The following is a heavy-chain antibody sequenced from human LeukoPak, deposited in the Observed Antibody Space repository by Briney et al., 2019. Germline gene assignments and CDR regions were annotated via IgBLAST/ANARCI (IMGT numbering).Heavy chain of an antibody. J-gene: IGHJ6*03. CDR3: ARGLRYCSGGRCYFSPPYYYYMDV. CDR1: GYTFTSHF. CDR2: INPRGGST. D-gene: IGHD2-15*01. Sequence: ASVKVSCKASGYTFTSHFMHWVRQAPGQGLEWMGIINPRGGSTSYTQKFQGRVTMTRNTSISTAYMELSSLRSEDTAVYYCARGLRYCSGGRCYFSPPYYYYMDVWGKGTTVTISS. V-gene: IGHV1-46*01.